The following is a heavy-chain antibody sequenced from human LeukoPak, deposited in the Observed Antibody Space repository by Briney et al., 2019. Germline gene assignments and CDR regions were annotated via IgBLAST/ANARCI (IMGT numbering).Heavy chain of an antibody. J-gene: IGHJ6*02. Sequence: SQTLSLTCAISGDSVSSNSAAWIWIRQAPSRCLEWLGRTYYRSKWYNDYAVSAKSRITINPDTYKNQFALQLNSVTPEDSAVYYCARATGGVDVWGQGTTVTVSS. V-gene: IGHV6-1*01. D-gene: IGHD5-12*01. CDR1: GDSVSSNSAA. CDR2: TYYRSKWYN. CDR3: ARATGGVDV.